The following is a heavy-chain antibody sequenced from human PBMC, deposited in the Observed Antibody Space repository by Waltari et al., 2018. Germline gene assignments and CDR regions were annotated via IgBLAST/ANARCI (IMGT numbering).Heavy chain of an antibody. V-gene: IGHV4-30-2*01. D-gene: IGHD3-16*01. CDR2: IYHSGST. J-gene: IGHJ6*03. CDR3: ARQIMGYYYYYMDV. Sequence: QLQLQESGSGLVKPSQTLSLTCAVSGGSISSGGSSWTWIRQPPGKGLEWIGYIYHSGSTYYNPSLKSRVTISVDRSKNQFSLKLSSVTAADTAVYYCARQIMGYYYYYMDVWGKGTTVTVSS. CDR1: GGSISSGGSS.